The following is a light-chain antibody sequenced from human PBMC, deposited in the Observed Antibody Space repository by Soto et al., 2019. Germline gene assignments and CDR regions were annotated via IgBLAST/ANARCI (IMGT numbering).Light chain of an antibody. J-gene: IGKJ1*01. Sequence: DVPVTQKPSSLSASVGDRVTITCRASQSIGSYFNWYQQKPGKAPKLLIYAASALESGVPSRFSGSGSGTDFTLTISSLQPGDFATYYCQQSYSTPWTFCQGTMVDIK. CDR2: AAS. V-gene: IGKV1-39*01. CDR1: QSIGSY. CDR3: QQSYSTPWT.